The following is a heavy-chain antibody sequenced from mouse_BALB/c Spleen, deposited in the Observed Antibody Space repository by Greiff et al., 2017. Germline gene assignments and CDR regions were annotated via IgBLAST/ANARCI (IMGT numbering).Heavy chain of an antibody. CDR1: GYAFSSYW. CDR2: IYPGDGDT. V-gene: IGHV1-80*01. D-gene: IGHD2-4*01. J-gene: IGHJ2*01. CDR3: AREGDYGLFDY. Sequence: VQLQQSGAELVRPGSSVKISCKASGYAFSSYWLNWVKQRPGQGLEWIGQIYPGDGDTNYNGKFKGKATLTADKSSSTAYMQLSSLTSEDSAVYFCAREGDYGLFDYWGQGTTLTVSS.